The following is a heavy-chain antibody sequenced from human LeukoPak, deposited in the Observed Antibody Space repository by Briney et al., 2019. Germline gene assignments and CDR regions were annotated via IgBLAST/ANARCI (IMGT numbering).Heavy chain of an antibody. D-gene: IGHD5-24*01. CDR3: ARGPPNSDGYPRLAFDI. Sequence: GGSLRLSCTASGFTFSSYAMNWVRQAPGKGLEWVAVISYDGSNKYYADSVKGRFTISRDNSKNTLYLQMNSLRAEDTAVYYCARGPPNSDGYPRLAFDIWGQGTLVSVSS. CDR1: GFTFSSYA. J-gene: IGHJ3*02. CDR2: ISYDGSNK. V-gene: IGHV3-30-3*01.